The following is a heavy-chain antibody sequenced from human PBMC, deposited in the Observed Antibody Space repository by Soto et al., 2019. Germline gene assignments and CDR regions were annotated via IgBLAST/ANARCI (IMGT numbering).Heavy chain of an antibody. V-gene: IGHV4-59*08. CDR2: IYYSGST. Sequence: SETLSLTCTVSGGSISSYYWSWIRQPPGKGLNWIGYIYYSGSTNYNPSFKSRVTISVDTSKNQFSLKLSSVTAADTAVYYCARLEGDFWSGYSQKMYYFDYWGQGTLVTVSS. CDR1: GGSISSYY. CDR3: ARLEGDFWSGYSQKMYYFDY. J-gene: IGHJ4*02. D-gene: IGHD3-3*01.